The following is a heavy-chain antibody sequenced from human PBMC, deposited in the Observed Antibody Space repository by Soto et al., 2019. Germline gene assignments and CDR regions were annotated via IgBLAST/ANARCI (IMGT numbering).Heavy chain of an antibody. CDR2: VYYNGGS. D-gene: IGHD5-18*01. CDR3: VRQGIGYLHGLVDV. J-gene: IGHJ6*02. CDR1: GGSIDGYN. Sequence: QVQLQESGPGLVKPSETLSLTCTVSGGSIDGYNCAWIRQPPGKSLEWVGYVYYNGGSRYNPSLESRVTLSMETSKSQFSLQLRSVTAADTAVYYCVRQGIGYLHGLVDVWGRGTTVTVSS. V-gene: IGHV4-59*08.